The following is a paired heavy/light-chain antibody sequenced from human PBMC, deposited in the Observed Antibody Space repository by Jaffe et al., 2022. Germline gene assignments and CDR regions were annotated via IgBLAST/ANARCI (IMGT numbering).Heavy chain of an antibody. CDR1: GYRFTKYG. D-gene: IGHD5-12*01. Sequence: LEQSGTELKEPGASVTISCKAHGYRFTKYGINWVRQAPGQGLEWMGWIDTRTRQATYAQDFTGRFVFDLDTSVDTAYLQISDLNSADTATYFCAKGGDGGYEEVWGQGTLVTVSS. CDR3: AKGGDGGYEEV. J-gene: IGHJ4*02. V-gene: IGHV7-4-1*02. CDR2: IDTRTRQA.
Light chain of an antibody. CDR3: QYYGGSPET. V-gene: IGKV3-20*01. CDR2: GIS. Sequence: ELVLTQSPGTLSLFPGEVATFSCRPSESLITNSLAWIQQKPGQAPRLLIHGISTRAINIPDRFTGSASGTDFTLTISSLEPEDCAVYYCQYYGGSPETFGQGTKVEI. J-gene: IGKJ2*01. CDR1: ESLITNS.